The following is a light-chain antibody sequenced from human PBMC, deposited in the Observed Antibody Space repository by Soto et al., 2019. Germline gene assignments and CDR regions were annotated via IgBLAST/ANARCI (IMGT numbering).Light chain of an antibody. CDR2: AAS. J-gene: IGKJ3*01. Sequence: IRMSLSPASLSASEGDRVTITCRASDGISRYLNWYQQKPGKAPKVLIYAASSLQSGVPSRFSGSGSGTDFTLTISSLQPEDFATYYCLQDYNYPLTFGPGTKVDI. CDR1: DGISRY. V-gene: IGKV1-6*01. CDR3: LQDYNYPLT.